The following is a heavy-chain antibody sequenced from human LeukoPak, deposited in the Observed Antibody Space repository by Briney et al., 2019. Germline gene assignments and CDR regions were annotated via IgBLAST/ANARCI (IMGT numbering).Heavy chain of an antibody. D-gene: IGHD6-13*01. J-gene: IGHJ4*02. CDR3: ARGPRAAAGPNDY. CDR2: ICSGGST. CDR1: GGSISSSPCY. Sequence: SETLSLTCTVSGGSISSSPCYWGWIRQSPGKGLEWFGTICSGGSTYYNPSLKSRVTISVDASKNQFSLKLSSVTAADTAVYYCARGPRAAAGPNDYWGQGTLVTISS. V-gene: IGHV4-39*07.